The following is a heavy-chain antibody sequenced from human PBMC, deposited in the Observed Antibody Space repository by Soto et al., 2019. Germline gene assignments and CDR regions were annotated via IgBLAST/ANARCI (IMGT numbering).Heavy chain of an antibody. J-gene: IGHJ4*02. CDR3: ASGGWGSSWYEGGSRIDY. Sequence: EVQLVESGGGLVQPGGSLRLSRAASGFTFSNYDMHWVRQVTGKGLEWVSAIGAAGDTYYPDSVKGRFTISRENAKNSLYLQMNSLRAEDTAVYYCASGGWGSSWYEGGSRIDYWGQGALVTVSS. CDR2: IGAAGDT. V-gene: IGHV3-13*01. D-gene: IGHD6-13*01. CDR1: GFTFSNYD.